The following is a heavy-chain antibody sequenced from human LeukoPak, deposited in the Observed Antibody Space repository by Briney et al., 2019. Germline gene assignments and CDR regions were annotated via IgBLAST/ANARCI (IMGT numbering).Heavy chain of an antibody. V-gene: IGHV1-18*04. CDR3: ARGSVFDY. Sequence: ASVKVSCKASGYTFTGYYMHWVRQAPGQGLEWMGCITTYTGNTNYAEKLQGRVTMTTDTSTSTAYMELRSLKSDDTAVYYCARGSVFDYWGQGTLVTVSS. J-gene: IGHJ4*02. CDR1: GYTFTGYY. CDR2: ITTYTGNT.